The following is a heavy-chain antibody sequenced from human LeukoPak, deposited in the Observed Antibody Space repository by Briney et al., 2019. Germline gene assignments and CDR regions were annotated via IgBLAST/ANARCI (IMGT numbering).Heavy chain of an antibody. CDR3: ARVPEYYYDSSGYYYLFDY. J-gene: IGHJ4*02. V-gene: IGHV4-31*03. D-gene: IGHD3-22*01. CDR2: IYYSGST. CDR1: GGSISSGGYY. Sequence: SETLSLTCTVSGGSISSGGYYWSWIRQHPGKGLEWIGHIYYSGSTYYNPSPKSRVTISVDTSRNPFSLKLSSVTAADTAVYYCARVPEYYYDSSGYYYLFDYWGQGTLVTVSS.